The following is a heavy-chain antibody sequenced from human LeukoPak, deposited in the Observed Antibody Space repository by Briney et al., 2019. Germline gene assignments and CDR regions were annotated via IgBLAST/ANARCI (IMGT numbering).Heavy chain of an antibody. V-gene: IGHV4-59*01. Sequence: SETLSLTCTVSGGSISSYYWSWIRQPPGKGLEWIGYFYYSGSTNCNPSLKSRVTISVDTSKNQFSLKLSSVTAADTAVYYCARGWWEGFDYWGQGTLVTVSS. CDR2: FYYSGST. J-gene: IGHJ4*02. D-gene: IGHD1-26*01. CDR3: ARGWWEGFDY. CDR1: GGSISSYY.